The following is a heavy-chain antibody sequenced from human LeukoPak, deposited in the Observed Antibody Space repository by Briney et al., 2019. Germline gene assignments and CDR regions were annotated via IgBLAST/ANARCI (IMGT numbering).Heavy chain of an antibody. CDR2: ISSSSSYI. CDR1: GFTFSSYS. J-gene: IGHJ4*02. Sequence: PGGSLRLSCAASGFTFSSYSMNWVRQAPGKGLEWVSSISSSSSYIYYADSVKGRFTISRDNAKNSLYLQMNSLRAEDTAVYYCARDSFVQGYYDSSGHAGYWGQGTLVTVSS. D-gene: IGHD3-22*01. CDR3: ARDSFVQGYYDSSGHAGY. V-gene: IGHV3-21*01.